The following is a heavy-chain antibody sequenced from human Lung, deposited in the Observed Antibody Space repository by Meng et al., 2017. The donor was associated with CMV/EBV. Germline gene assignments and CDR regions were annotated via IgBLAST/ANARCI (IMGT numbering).Heavy chain of an antibody. J-gene: IGHJ6*02. CDR1: GGTFSSYG. CDR3: ARIWSSSFYQNMDV. CDR2: IIPMFGTA. V-gene: IGHV1-69*05. D-gene: IGHD6-6*01. Sequence: SVKVSCXTSGGTFSSYGISWVRQAPGQGLEWMGGIIPMFGTANYAQRFQGRVTFTTDESTSTAYMELSSLRSDDTAVYYCARIWSSSFYQNMDVWGQGTTVTVSS.